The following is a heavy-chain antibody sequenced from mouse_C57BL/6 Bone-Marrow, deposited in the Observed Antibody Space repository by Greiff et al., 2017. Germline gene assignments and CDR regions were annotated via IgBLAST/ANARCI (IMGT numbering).Heavy chain of an antibody. CDR1: GYTFTSYW. CDR2: IDPNSGGT. D-gene: IGHD1-1*01. Sequence: QVQLKQPGAELVKPGASVKLSCKASGYTFTSYWMHWVKQRPGRGLEWIGRIDPNSGGTKYNEKFKSKATLTVDKPSSTAYMQLSSLTSEDSAVYYCARLYYGSSYWYFDVWGTGTTVTVSS. V-gene: IGHV1-72*01. J-gene: IGHJ1*03. CDR3: ARLYYGSSYWYFDV.